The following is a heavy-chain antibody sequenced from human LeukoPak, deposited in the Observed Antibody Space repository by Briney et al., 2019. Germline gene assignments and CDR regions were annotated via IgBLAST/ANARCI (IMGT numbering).Heavy chain of an antibody. CDR1: GVSISSYY. J-gene: IGHJ4*02. V-gene: IGHV4-59*01. CDR2: ISYSGST. CDR3: ARKDYFDY. Sequence: SGTLSLTCTVSGVSISSYYWSWIRQPPGKGLEWIGYISYSGSTNYNPSLKSRVPISVDTSKNQFSLQLSSVTAADTAVYYCARKDYFDYWGQGTLVTVSS.